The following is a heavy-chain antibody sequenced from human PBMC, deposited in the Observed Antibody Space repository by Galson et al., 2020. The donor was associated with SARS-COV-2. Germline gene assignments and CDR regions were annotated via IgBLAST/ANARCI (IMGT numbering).Heavy chain of an antibody. D-gene: IGHD1-26*01. J-gene: IGHJ6*02. Sequence: TGWSLRLSCAVSGFTFSSYSMNWVRQAPGKGLEWVSSISSSSSYIYYADSLKGRFTISRDNAKNSLYLQMNSLRAEDTAVYYCARGGSPPPQKNYYSGMDVWGQGTTVTVSS. V-gene: IGHV3-21*01. CDR1: GFTFSSYS. CDR2: ISSSSSYI. CDR3: ARGGSPPPQKNYYSGMDV.